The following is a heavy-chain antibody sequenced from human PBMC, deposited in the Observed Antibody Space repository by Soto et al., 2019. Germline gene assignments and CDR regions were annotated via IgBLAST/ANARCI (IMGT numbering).Heavy chain of an antibody. V-gene: IGHV3-30-3*01. J-gene: IGHJ5*02. CDR3: ARELGYCSSTSCYEPNWFDP. CDR1: GFTFSSYA. D-gene: IGHD2-2*01. Sequence: GGSLRLSCAASGFTFSSYAMHWVRQAPGKGLEWVAVISYDGSNKYYADSVKGRFTISRDNSKNTLYLQMNSLRAEDTAVYYCARELGYCSSTSCYEPNWFDPWGQGTLVTVPQ. CDR2: ISYDGSNK.